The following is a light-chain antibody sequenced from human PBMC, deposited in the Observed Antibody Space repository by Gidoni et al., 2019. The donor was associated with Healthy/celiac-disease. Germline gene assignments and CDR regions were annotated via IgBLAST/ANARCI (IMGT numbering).Light chain of an antibody. J-gene: IGLJ1*01. V-gene: IGLV2-8*01. Sequence: SALTQPPSASGSPGQSVTISCTGTSSDVGGYNYVSWYQQHPGKAPTLRIYEVSKRPSGVPDRFSGSKSGNTASLTVSGLQAEDEADYYCSSYAGSNNYVFGTGTKVTVL. CDR2: EVS. CDR3: SSYAGSNNYV. CDR1: SSDVGGYNY.